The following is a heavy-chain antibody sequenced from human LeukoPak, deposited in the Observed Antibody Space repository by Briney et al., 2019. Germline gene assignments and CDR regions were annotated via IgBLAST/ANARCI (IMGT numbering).Heavy chain of an antibody. V-gene: IGHV3-48*03. CDR3: AKEGGRGYTYGFDY. CDR2: ISSSGTTI. J-gene: IGHJ4*02. Sequence: GGSLRLSCAASGFTFSSYEMNWVRQAPGKGLEWISYISSSGTTIYDADSVKGRFTISRDNAKNSLYLQMNGLRAEDTAVYYCAKEGGRGYTYGFDYWGQGTLVTVSS. CDR1: GFTFSSYE. D-gene: IGHD5-18*01.